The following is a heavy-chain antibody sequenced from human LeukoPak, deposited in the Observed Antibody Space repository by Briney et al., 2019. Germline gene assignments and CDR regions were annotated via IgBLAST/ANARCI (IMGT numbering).Heavy chain of an antibody. V-gene: IGHV3-30*02. D-gene: IGHD2-15*01. Sequence: GGSLRLSCAASGFTFSSYGMHWVRQAPGKGLEWVAFIRYDGSNKYYADSVKGRFTISRDNSKNTLYLQMNSLRAEDTAVYYCAKDRFVVVAGLAGPFDYWGQGTLVTVSS. CDR1: GFTFSSYG. J-gene: IGHJ4*02. CDR3: AKDRFVVVAGLAGPFDY. CDR2: IRYDGSNK.